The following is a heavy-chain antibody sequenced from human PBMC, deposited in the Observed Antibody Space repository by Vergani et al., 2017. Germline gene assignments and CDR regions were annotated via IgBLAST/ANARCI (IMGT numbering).Heavy chain of an antibody. J-gene: IGHJ5*02. CDR3: ARINDYVSRGYSLTRWHNWFDP. CDR1: GFIFSHYW. D-gene: IGHD3-22*01. Sequence: EVQLVESGGGLVQPGGSLSLSCAASGFIFSHYWMSWVRQAPGKGLEWVANINQDGSAKYYVDSVKGRFTISRDNAKNSLYLQMNSLRAEDTALYYCARINDYVSRGYSLTRWHNWFDPWGQGTLITFSS. CDR2: INQDGSAK. V-gene: IGHV3-7*01.